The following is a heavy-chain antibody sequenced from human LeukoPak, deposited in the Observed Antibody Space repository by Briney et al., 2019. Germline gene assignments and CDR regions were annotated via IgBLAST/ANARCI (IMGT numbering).Heavy chain of an antibody. D-gene: IGHD3-10*01. CDR1: GGSISPYF. V-gene: IGHV4-59*01. Sequence: SETLSLTCTVSGGSISPYFWSWVRQTPGKGLEWIGYISYTGSTNYNPALKSRVTISVDTSKNQFSLQLTSVTAADTAVYYCARDDYRGVTNFDPWGQGTLVTVPS. CDR2: ISYTGST. CDR3: ARDDYRGVTNFDP. J-gene: IGHJ5*02.